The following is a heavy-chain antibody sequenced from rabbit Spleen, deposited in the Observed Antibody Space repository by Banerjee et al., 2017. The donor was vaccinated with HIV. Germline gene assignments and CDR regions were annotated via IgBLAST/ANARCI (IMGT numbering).Heavy chain of an antibody. CDR3: ARDRARSGNYCDRLDL. CDR2: IYTYSSGST. D-gene: IGHD1-1*01. V-gene: IGHV1S45*01. J-gene: IGHJ3*01. CDR1: GIDFSSSYW. Sequence: QEQLEESGGDLVKPGASLTLTCTASGIDFSSSYWICWVRQAPGKGLELIACIYTYSSGSTYYASWAKGRFTISKASSTTVTLQMTSLTAADTATYFCARDRARSGNYCDRLDLWGQGTLVTVS.